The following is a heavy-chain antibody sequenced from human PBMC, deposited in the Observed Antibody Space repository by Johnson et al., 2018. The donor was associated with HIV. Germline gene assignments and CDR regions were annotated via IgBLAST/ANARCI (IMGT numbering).Heavy chain of an antibody. CDR2: ISYDGWNK. CDR3: AKGYYASGNQGIGDAFDF. CDR1: GFTFSSYA. J-gene: IGHJ3*01. Sequence: QVQLVESGGGVVQPGRSLRLSCAASGFTFSSYAMHWVRQAPGKGLEWVAVISYDGWNKHSADSVKGRFTISRDNSKNTLYLQMNSLRVQDTAVYYCAKGYYASGNQGIGDAFDFWGQGTMVTVSS. V-gene: IGHV3-30*04. D-gene: IGHD3-16*01.